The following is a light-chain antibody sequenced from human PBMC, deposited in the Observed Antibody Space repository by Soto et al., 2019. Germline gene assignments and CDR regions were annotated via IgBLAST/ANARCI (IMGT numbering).Light chain of an antibody. CDR1: SSDVGSYNL. J-gene: IGLJ1*01. V-gene: IGLV2-23*02. CDR2: EVS. Sequence: QSVLTQPASVSWSPGQSITISCTGTSSDVGSYNLVSWYQQHPGRAPKLMIYEVSKRPSGVSNRFSGSKSGNTASLTISGLQAEDEADYYCCSYAGSSTPLIFGTGTKVPS. CDR3: CSYAGSSTPLI.